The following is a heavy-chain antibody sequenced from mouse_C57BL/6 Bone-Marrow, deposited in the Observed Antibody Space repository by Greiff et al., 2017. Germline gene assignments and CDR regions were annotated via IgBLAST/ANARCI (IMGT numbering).Heavy chain of an antibody. Sequence: EVQLQQSGAELVRPGASVKLSCTASGFNIKDDYMNWVKQRNEKSLEWIGWFDPENGDNAYASKFQGKATITADTSSITAYLQLSSLTSEDTAVYYFTTDVWLLPSYYARDYWGQGTAVTVSS. CDR3: TTDVWLLPSYYARDY. J-gene: IGHJ4*01. CDR1: GFNIKDDY. D-gene: IGHD2-3*01. CDR2: FDPENGDN. V-gene: IGHV14-4*01.